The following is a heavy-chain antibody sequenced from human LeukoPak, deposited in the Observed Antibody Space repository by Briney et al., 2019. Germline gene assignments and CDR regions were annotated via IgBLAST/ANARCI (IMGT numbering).Heavy chain of an antibody. Sequence: GGSLRLSCAASGFTFSSYAMSWVRQAPGKGLEWVANINEDGDKEYYVDPVKGRFTISRDNAKSSLFLQMNSLRAEDTAVYYCARDVEASNFWTGYSYWGQGSLVTVSS. D-gene: IGHD3/OR15-3a*01. V-gene: IGHV3-7*01. CDR2: INEDGDKE. CDR1: GFTFSSYA. J-gene: IGHJ4*02. CDR3: ARDVEASNFWTGYSY.